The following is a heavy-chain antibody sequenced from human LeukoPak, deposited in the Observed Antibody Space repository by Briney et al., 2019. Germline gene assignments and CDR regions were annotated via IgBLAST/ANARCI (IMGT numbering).Heavy chain of an antibody. CDR2: IYLDDSDT. V-gene: IGHV5-51*01. CDR3: ARLRGGGVATANDY. D-gene: IGHD3-3*01. CDR1: GYMFSSHW. J-gene: IGHJ4*02. Sequence: GESLRISCKTYGYMFSSHWIAWVRQRPGTGLEWMGIIYLDDSDTRYSPSFQGQVTMSVDKSTNTAYLHWGGLKASDTALYFCARLRGGGVATANDYWGQGTLVSVSS.